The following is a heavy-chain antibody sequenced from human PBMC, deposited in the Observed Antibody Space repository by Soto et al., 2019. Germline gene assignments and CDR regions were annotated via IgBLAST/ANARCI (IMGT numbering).Heavy chain of an antibody. CDR2: ISGGSDTI. D-gene: IGHD1-26*01. V-gene: IGHV3-11*01. CDR3: ATVRRVGTSDS. Sequence: QVQLVESGGGLVKPGGSLRLSCAASGFSFSDYYRSWVRQAPGKGLEWVSYISGGSDTIYYADSVKGRFTISRDNAKNSLYLHMNSLRTEDTAVYYSATVRRVGTSDSWGRGTLVTVSS. J-gene: IGHJ4*02. CDR1: GFSFSDYY.